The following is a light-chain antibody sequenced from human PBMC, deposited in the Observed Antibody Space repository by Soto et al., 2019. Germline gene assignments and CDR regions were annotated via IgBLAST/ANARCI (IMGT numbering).Light chain of an antibody. CDR2: DAS. CDR3: QQYGSSPA. V-gene: IGKV3-20*01. Sequence: EIVLTQSPGTLSLSPGERATLSCRASQSVSSGYLAWYQHKPGQAPRLLTYDASSRATGIPDRFSGSGSGTDFTLTISRLEPEDFAVYYCQQYGSSPAFGGGTKVEIK. J-gene: IGKJ4*01. CDR1: QSVSSGY.